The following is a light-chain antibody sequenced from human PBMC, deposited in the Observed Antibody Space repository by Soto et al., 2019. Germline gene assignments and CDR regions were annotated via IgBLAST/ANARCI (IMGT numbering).Light chain of an antibody. CDR2: EVS. Sequence: QSALTQPASVSGSPGQSITISCTGTSSDVGGYNYVSWYQQHPGKAPKLMIYEVSNRPSGVSNRFSGSKSGNTASLTISGLQAEYEADYYCNSYTSCSTSVLGSGTKVT. V-gene: IGLV2-14*01. J-gene: IGLJ1*01. CDR3: NSYTSCSTSV. CDR1: SSDVGGYNY.